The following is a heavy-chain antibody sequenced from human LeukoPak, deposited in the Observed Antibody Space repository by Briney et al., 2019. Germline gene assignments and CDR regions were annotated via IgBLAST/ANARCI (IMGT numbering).Heavy chain of an antibody. D-gene: IGHD4-11*01. CDR2: IYPGDSDT. CDR3: ARLTTVTTSAFDI. CDR1: GYSFTSYW. J-gene: IGHJ3*02. Sequence: RTGESLKISCKGSGYSFTSYWIGWVRQMPGKGLEWMGIIYPGDSDTRYSPSFQGQATISADKTISTAYLQWSSLKASDTAVYYCARLTTVTTSAFDIWGQGTMVTVSS. V-gene: IGHV5-51*01.